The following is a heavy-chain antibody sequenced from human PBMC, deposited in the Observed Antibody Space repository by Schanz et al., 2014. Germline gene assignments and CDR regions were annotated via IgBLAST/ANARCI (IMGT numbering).Heavy chain of an antibody. J-gene: IGHJ6*02. CDR1: GYTFTSDS. V-gene: IGHV1-69*09. CDR3: ARLRRADPNGFDV. CDR2: IMPLRGIG. D-gene: IGHD6-19*01. Sequence: QVQLVQSGAEAKKPGASVKASCKASGYTFTSDSMHWVRQVPGQGLEWLGRIMPLRGIGNNAWKCQDRLTITADKSMIITYMELNSLGSEDTAVYYCARLRRADPNGFDVWGQGTTVTVS.